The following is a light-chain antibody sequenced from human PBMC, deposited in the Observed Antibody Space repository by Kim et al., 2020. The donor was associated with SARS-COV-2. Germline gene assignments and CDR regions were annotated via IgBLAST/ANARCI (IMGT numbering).Light chain of an antibody. CDR3: QAWDSTGV. V-gene: IGLV3-1*01. CDR2: QYN. CDR1: KLGDKY. J-gene: IGLJ3*02. Sequence: SYELTQPPSVSVSPGQTASITCSGDKLGDKYTCWYHQKPGQSPVLVIYQYNKRPSGIPERFSGSNSGNTATLTISGTQAMDEADYYCQAWDSTGVFGGGT.